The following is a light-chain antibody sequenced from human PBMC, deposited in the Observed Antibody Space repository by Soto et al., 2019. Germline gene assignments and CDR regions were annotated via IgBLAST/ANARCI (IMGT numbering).Light chain of an antibody. Sequence: QTVVTQEPSFSVSPGRTVTLTCSLSSGSVSTTYYPTWYQQTPGQAPRTLIYSTDTRSSGVPDRFSGSILGNKAALTITGAQADDESDYYCVLYMGRGIWVFGGGTKLTVL. J-gene: IGLJ3*02. CDR2: STD. CDR1: SGSVSTTYY. V-gene: IGLV8-61*01. CDR3: VLYMGRGIWV.